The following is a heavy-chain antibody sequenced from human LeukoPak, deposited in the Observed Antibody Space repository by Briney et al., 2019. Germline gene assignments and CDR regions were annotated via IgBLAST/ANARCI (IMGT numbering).Heavy chain of an antibody. CDR3: ARTAKYYYGSETYYFFDY. CDR2: ISYTGST. D-gene: IGHD3-10*01. V-gene: IGHV4-59*01. CDR1: GGSISRYY. J-gene: IGHJ4*02. Sequence: SETLSLTCTVSGGSISRYYWSWIRQPPGKRLEWIGYISYTGSTTYNSSLKSRVTISLDTSQNQFSLKLTSVTPADTAVYYCARTAKYYYGSETYYFFDYWGQGTLVTVSS.